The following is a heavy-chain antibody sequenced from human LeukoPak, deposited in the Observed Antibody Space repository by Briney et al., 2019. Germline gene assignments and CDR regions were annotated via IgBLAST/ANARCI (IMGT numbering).Heavy chain of an antibody. Sequence: SETLSLTCTVSGGSISSYYWSWIRQPAGKGLDWIGRIYTSGSTNYNPSLKSRVTMSVDTSKNQFSLKLSSVTAADTAVYYCARGVVDTAMVSPYFDYWGQGTLVTVSS. CDR1: GGSISSYY. CDR3: ARGVVDTAMVSPYFDY. CDR2: IYTSGST. V-gene: IGHV4-4*07. J-gene: IGHJ4*02. D-gene: IGHD5-18*01.